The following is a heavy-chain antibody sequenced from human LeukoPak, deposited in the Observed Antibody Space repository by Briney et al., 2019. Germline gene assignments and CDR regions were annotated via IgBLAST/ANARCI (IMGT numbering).Heavy chain of an antibody. Sequence: SETLSLTCTVSGGSISSYYWSWIRQPPGKGLEWIGYIYYSGSTNYNPSLKSRVTISVDTSKNQFSLKLSYVTAADTAVYYCARVRPQEYCGGDCYSWYFDLWGRGTLVTVSS. J-gene: IGHJ2*01. CDR2: IYYSGST. V-gene: IGHV4-59*01. D-gene: IGHD2-21*02. CDR3: ARVRPQEYCGGDCYSWYFDL. CDR1: GGSISSYY.